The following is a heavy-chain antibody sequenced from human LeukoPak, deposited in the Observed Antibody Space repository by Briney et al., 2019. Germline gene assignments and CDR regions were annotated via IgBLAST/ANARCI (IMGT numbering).Heavy chain of an antibody. CDR1: GGSISSYY. CDR3: ARSPSTGLVSTGLRKDYFDY. V-gene: IGHV4-59*01. Sequence: SETLSLTCTVSGGSISSYYWSWIRQPPGKGLEWIGYIYYSGSTNYNPSLKSRVTISVDTSKNQFSLKLSSVTAADTAVYYCARSPSTGLVSTGLRKDYFDYWGQGTLVTVSS. D-gene: IGHD1-1*01. CDR2: IYYSGST. J-gene: IGHJ4*02.